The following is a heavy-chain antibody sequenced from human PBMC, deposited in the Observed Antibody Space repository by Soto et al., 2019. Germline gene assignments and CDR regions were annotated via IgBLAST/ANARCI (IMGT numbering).Heavy chain of an antibody. CDR1: GFTFSSYW. V-gene: IGHV3-7*01. Sequence: HPGGSLRLSCAASGFTFSSYWMSWVRQAPGKGLEWVANIKQDGSEKYYVDSVKGRFTISRDNAKNSLYLQMNSLRAEDTAVYYCARVGRGMTTVTTWMVGRAFDIWGQGTMVTVSS. D-gene: IGHD4-17*01. CDR3: ARVGRGMTTVTTWMVGRAFDI. J-gene: IGHJ3*02. CDR2: IKQDGSEK.